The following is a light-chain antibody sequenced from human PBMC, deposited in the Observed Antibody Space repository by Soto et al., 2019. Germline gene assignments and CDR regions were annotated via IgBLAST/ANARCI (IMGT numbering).Light chain of an antibody. CDR3: SSYTSRNTVV. J-gene: IGLJ2*01. Sequence: QSALTQPASVSGSPGQSITISCTGTSSDVGGYNYVSWYQHHPGEAPKLLIYDVTNRPSGVSNRFSASKSGNTASLTISGLQAEDEADYYCSSYTSRNTVVFGGGTKLTVL. CDR1: SSDVGGYNY. V-gene: IGLV2-14*01. CDR2: DVT.